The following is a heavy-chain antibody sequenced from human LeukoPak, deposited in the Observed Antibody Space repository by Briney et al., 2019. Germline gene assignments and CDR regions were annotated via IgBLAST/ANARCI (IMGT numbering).Heavy chain of an antibody. V-gene: IGHV5-51*01. CDR2: IYPGDSDT. J-gene: IGHJ4*02. CDR1: GYSFTSFW. CDR3: ARHPCGGDCYSALYYFDY. D-gene: IGHD2-21*02. Sequence: RGESLKISCKGSGYSFTSFWIGWVRQMPGKGLEWMGIIYPGDSDTRYSPSFQGQVTISADKSISTAYLQWSSLKASDTAMYYCARHPCGGDCYSALYYFDYWGQGTLVTVSS.